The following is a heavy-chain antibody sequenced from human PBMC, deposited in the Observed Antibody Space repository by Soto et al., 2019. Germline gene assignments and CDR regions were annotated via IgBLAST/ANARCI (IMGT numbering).Heavy chain of an antibody. V-gene: IGHV3-30*18. D-gene: IGHD2-15*01. J-gene: IGHJ6*02. CDR3: TKDGRFDSDGSLYYYYYGMDV. CDR1: GFTFNNYG. CDR2: ISNDGSNK. Sequence: PWGSLRLSCAASGFTFNNYGINFFRQSPFKWLEWVAIISNDGSNKYYIESVRGRFTISRDNSKNMLFLQMNSLRVEDTAVYFCTKDGRFDSDGSLYYYYYGMDVWGQGTTVTVSS.